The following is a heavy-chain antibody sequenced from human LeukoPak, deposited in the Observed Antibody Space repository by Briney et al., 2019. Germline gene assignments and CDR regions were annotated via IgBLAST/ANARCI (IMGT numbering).Heavy chain of an antibody. CDR2: IHPEGNGK. CDR3: AGGDDCSGDH. V-gene: IGHV3-7*04. D-gene: IGHD1-1*01. J-gene: IGHJ4*02. CDR1: GFTLSNFW. Sequence: GGSLRLSCAVSGFTLSNFWMSWVRQAPGRGLEWVANIHPEGNGKYYVESVKGRFTIFSENANNSLFLQMNGRRVEDTSIYYCAGGDDCSGDHWGQGTLVTVSS.